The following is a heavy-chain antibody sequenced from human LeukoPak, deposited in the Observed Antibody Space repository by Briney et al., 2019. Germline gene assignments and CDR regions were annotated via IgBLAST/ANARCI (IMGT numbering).Heavy chain of an antibody. CDR1: GYTFTSYY. V-gene: IGHV1-46*01. D-gene: IGHD3-10*01. J-gene: IGHJ4*02. CDR3: ARGRITMVRGVPRTAYHFDY. Sequence: ASVTVSCKASGYTFTSYYMHWVRQPPAQGLEWMGVINPSGGSTSNAQKFQGRVTMTRDTSTSTVYMELSSLRSEDKAVYYCARGRITMVRGVPRTAYHFDYWGQGTLVTVSS. CDR2: INPSGGST.